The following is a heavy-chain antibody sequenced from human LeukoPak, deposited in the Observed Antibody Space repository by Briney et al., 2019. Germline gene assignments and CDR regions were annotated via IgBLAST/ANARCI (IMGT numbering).Heavy chain of an antibody. J-gene: IGHJ4*02. CDR1: GGSISSGGYS. Sequence: PSETLSLTCAVSGGSISSGGYSWSWIRQPPGKGLEWIGEINHSGSTNYNPSLKSRVTISVDTSKNQFSLKLSSVTAADTAVYYCARSAMYQLLGSFDYWGQGTLVTVSS. CDR3: ARSAMYQLLGSFDY. D-gene: IGHD2-2*01. V-gene: IGHV4-30-2*01. CDR2: INHSGST.